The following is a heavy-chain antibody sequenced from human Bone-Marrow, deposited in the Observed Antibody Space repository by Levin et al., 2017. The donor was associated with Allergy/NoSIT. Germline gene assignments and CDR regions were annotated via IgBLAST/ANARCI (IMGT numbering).Heavy chain of an antibody. J-gene: IGHJ4*02. Sequence: GGSLRLSCAASGFTFDDYAMHWVRQIPGKGLEWVSGITWNSAKIAYGDSFKGRFTISRDNAKNSLDLQMNSLRPEDTALYYCANDIASDYVLSCDYSGQGALVAFSS. CDR1: GFTFDDYA. CDR2: ITWNSAKI. D-gene: IGHD4-17*01. V-gene: IGHV3-9*01. CDR3: ANDIASDYVLSCDY.